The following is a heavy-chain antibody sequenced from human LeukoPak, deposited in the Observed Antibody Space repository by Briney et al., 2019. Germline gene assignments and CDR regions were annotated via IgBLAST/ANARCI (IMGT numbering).Heavy chain of an antibody. CDR2: IYTSGST. CDR1: GGSISSYY. V-gene: IGHV4-4*07. D-gene: IGHD3-22*01. CDR3: ARRLTMMEGDRAHDVFDI. Sequence: PSETLSLTCTVSGGSISSYYWSWIRQPAGKGLEWIGRIYTSGSTNYNPSLKSRVIISVDTSKTQFSLKLSSVTAADTAVYFCARRLTMMEGDRAHDVFDIWGQGTMVTVSS. J-gene: IGHJ3*02.